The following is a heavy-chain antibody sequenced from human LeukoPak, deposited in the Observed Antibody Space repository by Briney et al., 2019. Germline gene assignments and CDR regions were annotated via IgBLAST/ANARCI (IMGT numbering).Heavy chain of an antibody. J-gene: IGHJ4*02. Sequence: GGSLRLSCAASGFTFSDAWMSWVRQAPGKGLKWVGRIKSKTEGGTTDYAAPAKGRFSIARDDSKDTLYLQMSRLRTEDTAVYYCTTSGNIGHIPDIWGRGPLDTVPT. D-gene: IGHD2/OR15-2a*01. CDR1: GFTFSDAW. V-gene: IGHV3-15*01. CDR3: TTSGNIGHIPDI. CDR2: IKSKTEGGTT.